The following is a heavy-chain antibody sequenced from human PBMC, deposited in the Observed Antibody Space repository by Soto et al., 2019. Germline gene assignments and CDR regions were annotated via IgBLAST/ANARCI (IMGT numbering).Heavy chain of an antibody. J-gene: IGHJ3*02. CDR1: GYTFTSYG. CDR3: ARLLAAAANDALDI. CDR2: ISAYNGNT. V-gene: IGHV1-18*01. Sequence: ASVKVSCKASGYTFTSYGISWVRQAPGQGLEWMGWISAYNGNTNYAQKLQGRVTMTTDTSTSTAYMELRSLRSDDTAVYYCARLLAAAANDALDIWGHGTLVTASS. D-gene: IGHD6-13*01.